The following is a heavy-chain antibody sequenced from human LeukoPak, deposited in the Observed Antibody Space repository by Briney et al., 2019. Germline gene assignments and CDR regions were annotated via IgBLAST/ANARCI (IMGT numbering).Heavy chain of an antibody. D-gene: IGHD2-2*01. V-gene: IGHV3-21*01. CDR1: GFTFSGYS. J-gene: IGHJ4*01. CDR3: ARGMPYYFDY. Sequence: GGSLRLSCAASGFTFSGYSMNWVRQAPGKGLEWVSSISSSSSYIYYADSVKGRFTISRDNAKNTLYLQMNSLRAEDTAVYYCARGMPYYFDYWGHGTLVTVSS. CDR2: ISSSSSYI.